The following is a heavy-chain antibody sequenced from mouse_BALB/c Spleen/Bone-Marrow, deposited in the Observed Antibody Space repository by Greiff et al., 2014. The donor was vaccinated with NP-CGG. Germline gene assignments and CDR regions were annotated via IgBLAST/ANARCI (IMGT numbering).Heavy chain of an antibody. V-gene: IGHV1-55*01. Sequence: VQGVESGAEVVKPGTSVKLSCKASGYNFTNYWINWVMLRPGQGLEWIGDIYPGSGNTNYNEKFENKATLTVDTSSNTANMQLSSLAYEDSALYYCAIWDYYGAGFVYWGQGTLVTVSA. CDR1: GYNFTNYW. D-gene: IGHD1-1*01. J-gene: IGHJ3*01. CDR2: IYPGSGNT. CDR3: AIWDYYGAGFVY.